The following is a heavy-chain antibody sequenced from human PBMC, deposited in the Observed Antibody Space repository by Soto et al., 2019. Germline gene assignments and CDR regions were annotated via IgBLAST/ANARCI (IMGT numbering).Heavy chain of an antibody. D-gene: IGHD2-2*01. CDR3: ARDATGSNALDH. CDR2: INEDGSEK. J-gene: IGHJ4*02. CDR1: GFTFSMYW. Sequence: EVQLVESGGDLVQSGGSLRLSCVASGFTFSMYWMTWVRQAPGKGLEWVANINEDGSEKYSVDYVKGRFTISRDNAKNSLNLQMNGLRAGDTAVYYCARDATGSNALDHWGQGTLVTVSS. V-gene: IGHV3-7*04.